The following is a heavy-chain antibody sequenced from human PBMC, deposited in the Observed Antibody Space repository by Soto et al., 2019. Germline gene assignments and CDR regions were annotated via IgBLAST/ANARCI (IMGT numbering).Heavy chain of an antibody. CDR3: ARGRDYLGGDFDY. Sequence: SGGSLRLSCTPSGFTFSHYGMHWVCQSPGKGLKWMAVISYDGSNKYYADSVKGRFTISRDNSKNTLYLQMNSPRAEDTAVYYCARGRDYLGGDFDYWGQGTLVTVSS. CDR1: GFTFSHYG. V-gene: IGHV3-30-3*01. D-gene: IGHD3-16*01. CDR2: ISYDGSNK. J-gene: IGHJ4*02.